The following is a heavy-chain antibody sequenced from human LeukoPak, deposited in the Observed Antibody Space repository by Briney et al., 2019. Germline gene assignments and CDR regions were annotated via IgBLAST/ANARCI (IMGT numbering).Heavy chain of an antibody. Sequence: PSETLSLTCAVYGGSFSGYYWSWIRQPPGKGLECIGEINHSGSTNYNPSLKSRVTISVDTSKNQFSLKLSSVTAADTAVYYCARGNYDSSGPPQPGYYYYMDVWGKGTTVTVSS. CDR2: INHSGST. J-gene: IGHJ6*03. V-gene: IGHV4-34*01. D-gene: IGHD3-22*01. CDR3: ARGNYDSSGPPQPGYYYYMDV. CDR1: GGSFSGYY.